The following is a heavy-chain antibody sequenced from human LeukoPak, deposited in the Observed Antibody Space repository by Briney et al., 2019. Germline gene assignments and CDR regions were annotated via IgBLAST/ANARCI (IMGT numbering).Heavy chain of an antibody. J-gene: IGHJ4*02. CDR1: GFTFSSYS. Sequence: GGSLRLSCAASGFTFSSYSMNWVRQAPGKGLEWVAVISYGGSNKYYADSVKGRFTISRDNSKNTLYLQMNSLRAEDTAVYYCARGKYYDSSGYYDYWGQGTLVTVSS. D-gene: IGHD3-22*01. CDR2: ISYGGSNK. V-gene: IGHV3-30*03. CDR3: ARGKYYDSSGYYDY.